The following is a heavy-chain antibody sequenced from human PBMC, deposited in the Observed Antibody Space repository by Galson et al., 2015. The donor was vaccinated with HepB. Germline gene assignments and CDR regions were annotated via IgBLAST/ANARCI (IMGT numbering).Heavy chain of an antibody. J-gene: IGHJ6*02. CDR3: ASKYLTYDFWSGYQSVGMDV. Sequence: SLRLSCAASGFTFSSYSMNWVRQAPGKGLEWVSSISSSSSYIYYADSVKGRFTISRDNAKNSLYPQMNSLRAEDTAVYYCASKYLTYDFWSGYQSVGMDVWGQGTTVTVSS. CDR2: ISSSSSYI. CDR1: GFTFSSYS. D-gene: IGHD3-3*01. V-gene: IGHV3-21*01.